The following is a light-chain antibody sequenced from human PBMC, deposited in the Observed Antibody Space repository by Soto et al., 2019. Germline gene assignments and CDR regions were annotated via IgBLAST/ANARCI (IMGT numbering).Light chain of an antibody. J-gene: IGKJ1*01. Sequence: EIVLTQSPGTLSLSPGERPTLSCRSSQSVSSSYLAWYQQKPGQAPRLLIYGASSRATGIPDRFSGSGSGTDFTLTISRLEPEDFAVYYCQQYGRSPTTLGQGTKVDI. CDR1: QSVSSSY. CDR3: QQYGRSPTT. CDR2: GAS. V-gene: IGKV3-20*01.